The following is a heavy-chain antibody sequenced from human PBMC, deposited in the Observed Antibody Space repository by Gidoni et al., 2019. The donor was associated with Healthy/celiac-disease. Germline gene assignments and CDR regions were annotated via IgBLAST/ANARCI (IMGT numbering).Heavy chain of an antibody. D-gene: IGHD5-12*01. V-gene: IGHV4-59*01. CDR1: GGSISSYY. CDR3: ARDMQAGDGYAFDY. J-gene: IGHJ4*02. Sequence: QVQLQESGPGLVKPSETLSLTCTVSGGSISSYYWSWIRQPPGKGLEWIGYIYYSGSTNYNPSLKSRVTISVDTSKNQFSLKLSSVTAADTAVYYCARDMQAGDGYAFDYWGQGTLVTVSS. CDR2: IYYSGST.